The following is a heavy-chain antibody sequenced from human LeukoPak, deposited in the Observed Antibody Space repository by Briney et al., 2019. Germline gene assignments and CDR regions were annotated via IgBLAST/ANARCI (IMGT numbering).Heavy chain of an antibody. CDR1: GFTFSSYA. CDR3: VKGVIMITFGGVTLGDY. V-gene: IGHV3-64D*06. D-gene: IGHD3-16*01. J-gene: IGHJ4*02. CDR2: ISSNGGST. Sequence: GGSLRLSCSASGFTFSSYAMHWVRQAPGKGLEYVSAISSNGGSTYYADSVKGRLTISRDNSKNTLYLQMSSLRAEDTAVYYCVKGVIMITFGGVTLGDYWGQGTLVTVSS.